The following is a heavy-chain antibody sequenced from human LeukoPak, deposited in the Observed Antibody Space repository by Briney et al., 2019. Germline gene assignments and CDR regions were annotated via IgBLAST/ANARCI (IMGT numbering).Heavy chain of an antibody. CDR2: ISAYNGNT. D-gene: IGHD2-2*02. CDR3: ARDVGYCSSTSCYSVHDAFDI. Sequence: SVKVSCKASGYTFTSYGISWVRQAPGQGLEWMGWISAYNGNTNYAQKLQGRVTMTTDTSTSTAYMELRSLRSDDTAVYYCARDVGYCSSTSCYSVHDAFDIWGQGTMVTVSS. CDR1: GYTFTSYG. V-gene: IGHV1-18*01. J-gene: IGHJ3*02.